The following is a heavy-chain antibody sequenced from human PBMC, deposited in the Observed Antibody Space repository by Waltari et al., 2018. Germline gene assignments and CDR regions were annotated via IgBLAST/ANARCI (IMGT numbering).Heavy chain of an antibody. CDR3: ARQTVVTIYDAFDI. J-gene: IGHJ3*02. CDR2: SYPGDSDT. CDR1: GYSFTSYW. V-gene: IGHV5-51*01. D-gene: IGHD2-15*01. Sequence: EVQLVQSGAEVKKPGESLKISCKGSGYSFTSYWIGWVRQMPGKGLEWIGISYPGDSDTRYTPSFQGQVTISADKSTSTAYLQWSSLKASDTAMYYCARQTVVTIYDAFDIWGQGTMVTVSS.